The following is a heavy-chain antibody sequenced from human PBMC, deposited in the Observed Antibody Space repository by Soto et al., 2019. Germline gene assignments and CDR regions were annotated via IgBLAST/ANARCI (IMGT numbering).Heavy chain of an antibody. CDR1: GGSLSSSSYY. Sequence: TSQLMSLTCTVAGGSLSSSSYYRGWKRQPPGKGLEWIGSIYYSGSTYYNPSLKSRVTISVDTSKNQFSLKLSSVTAADTAVYYCASVTRTCISTSCYRYYYGMDVWGQGTTVTVS. D-gene: IGHD2-2*02. J-gene: IGHJ6*02. V-gene: IGHV4-39*07. CDR2: IYYSGST. CDR3: ASVTRTCISTSCYRYYYGMDV.